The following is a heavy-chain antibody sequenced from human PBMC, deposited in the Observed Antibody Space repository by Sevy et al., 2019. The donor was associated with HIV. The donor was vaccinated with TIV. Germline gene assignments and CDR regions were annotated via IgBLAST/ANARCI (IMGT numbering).Heavy chain of an antibody. V-gene: IGHV3-53*01. Sequence: GGSLRLSCAASGFTVSDNYMSWVRQAPGKGLEWVSVIYSDGSTYYADSVKGRFTISSDNSKNTLYLQMNSLRAEDTAVYYCANHASDYDSSGYLERDAFDIWGRGTMVTVSS. J-gene: IGHJ3*02. CDR2: IYSDGST. D-gene: IGHD3-22*01. CDR3: ANHASDYDSSGYLERDAFDI. CDR1: GFTVSDNY.